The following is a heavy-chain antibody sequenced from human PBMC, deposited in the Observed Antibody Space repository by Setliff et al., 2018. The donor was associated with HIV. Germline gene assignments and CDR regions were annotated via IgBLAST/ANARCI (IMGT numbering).Heavy chain of an antibody. J-gene: IGHJ4*02. CDR3: AKDLGLREGSSPFDN. D-gene: IGHD3-16*01. CDR1: GFTFSSYS. V-gene: IGHV3-21*01. CDR2: ISSSSSYI. Sequence: GGSLRLSCAASGFTFSSYSMNWVRQAPGKGLEWVSSISSSSSYIYYADSVKGRFTISRDNAKNSLYLQMNSLRAEDTAVYYCAKDLGLREGSSPFDNWGQGTLVTVSS.